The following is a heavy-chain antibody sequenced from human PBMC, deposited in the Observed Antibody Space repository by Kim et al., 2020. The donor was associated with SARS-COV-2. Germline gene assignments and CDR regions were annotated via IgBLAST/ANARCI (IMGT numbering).Heavy chain of an antibody. CDR2: ISNSGTTM. CDR1: GFTFSSYE. V-gene: IGHV3-48*03. CDR3: ARDEFGDS. Sequence: GGSLRLSCAASGFTFSSYEMNWVRQAPGKGLGWISYISNSGTTMYYADSVKGRFTISRDSAKNSLYLQMNSLRAEDTAVYYCARDEFGDSWGQGTLVTVSS. J-gene: IGHJ4*02. D-gene: IGHD3-3*01.